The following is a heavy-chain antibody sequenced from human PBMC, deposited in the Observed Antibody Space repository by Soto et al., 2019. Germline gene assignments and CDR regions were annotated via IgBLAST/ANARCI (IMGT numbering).Heavy chain of an antibody. V-gene: IGHV3-30*04. CDR3: ARDLGGYVHLWDKSNY. Sequence: QVQLVESGGGVVQPGASLRLSCEASGFRFSGFAMHWVRQAPGRGLEWVAVISFDGSEKFYVDSVKGRFSISRDDFHSTVFLQMDSLRPEDTGVYYCARDLGGYVHLWDKSNYWGQGILVNVSS. J-gene: IGHJ4*02. CDR1: GFRFSGFA. CDR2: ISFDGSEK. D-gene: IGHD5-12*01.